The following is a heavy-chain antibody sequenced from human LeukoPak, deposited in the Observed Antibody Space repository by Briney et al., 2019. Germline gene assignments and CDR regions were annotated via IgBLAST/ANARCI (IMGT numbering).Heavy chain of an antibody. V-gene: IGHV4-39*07. CDR3: AGLYGSGSYYGY. CDR1: GDSISSSNDY. J-gene: IGHJ4*02. CDR2: FYYNGNT. Sequence: SETLSLTCTVSGDSISSSNDYWGWIRQPPGKGLEWIGSFYYNGNTYYNPPLKSRVTMSVDTSKNQFSLKLSSVTAADTAVYYCAGLYGSGSYYGYWGQGTLVTVSS. D-gene: IGHD3-10*01.